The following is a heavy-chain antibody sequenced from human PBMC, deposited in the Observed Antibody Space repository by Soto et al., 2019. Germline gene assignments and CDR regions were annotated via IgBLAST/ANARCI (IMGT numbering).Heavy chain of an antibody. V-gene: IGHV4-30-2*01. Sequence: QLHLKNSGSGLVKPYQTLSLTSAVLVGSISRGGSPWSWFRQPQGKGLEWIGYMYHSGSTYYNPSLKSRVTISIDRSKNQFSLKLSSVTAADTAVYYCARVPDYWGQGILVTVSS. CDR2: MYHSGST. CDR1: VGSISRGGSP. J-gene: IGHJ4*02. D-gene: IGHD2-2*01. CDR3: ARVPDY.